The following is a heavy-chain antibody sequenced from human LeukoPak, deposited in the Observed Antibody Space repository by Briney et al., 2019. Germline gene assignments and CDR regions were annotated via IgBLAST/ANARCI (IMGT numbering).Heavy chain of an antibody. CDR1: GYTFTCYY. V-gene: IGHV1-2*02. CDR3: ARDMMERRTFDY. Sequence: ASVKVTFKSAGYTFTCYYMHWVRQAPGQGLEWMGWINPNSGGTNCAQKFQGRVTMTRDTSISTAYMELSRLRSDDTAVYYCARDMMERRTFDYWGQGTLVTVSS. D-gene: IGHD1-1*01. J-gene: IGHJ4*02. CDR2: INPNSGGT.